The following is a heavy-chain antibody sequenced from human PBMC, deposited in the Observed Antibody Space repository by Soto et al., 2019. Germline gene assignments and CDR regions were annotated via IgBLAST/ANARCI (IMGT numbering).Heavy chain of an antibody. Sequence: GGSLRLSCAASGFTYSSYAMSWLRQAQGKGLEWVSAISGSGCSPYYADAVKGRFTISRDNSKNTLSLQMNTLRAEDTAVYYCAKDILSWGEPQYYYGMDVWGQGATVTVAS. CDR1: GFTYSSYA. D-gene: IGHD3-16*01. J-gene: IGHJ6*02. V-gene: IGHV3-23*01. CDR3: AKDILSWGEPQYYYGMDV. CDR2: ISGSGCSP.